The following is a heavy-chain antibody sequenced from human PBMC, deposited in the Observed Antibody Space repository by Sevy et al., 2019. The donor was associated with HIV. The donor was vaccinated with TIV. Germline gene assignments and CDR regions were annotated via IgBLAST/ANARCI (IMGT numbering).Heavy chain of an antibody. CDR2: IYYSGST. CDR3: ARVPSGYSSGWFPLFFDY. Sequence: SETLSLTCTVSGGSISSYYWSWIRQPPGKGLEWIGYIYYSGSTNYNPSLKSRVTISVDTSKNQFSLKLSSVTAVDTAVYYCARVPSGYSSGWFPLFFDYWGQGTLVTVSS. CDR1: GGSISSYY. V-gene: IGHV4-59*01. D-gene: IGHD6-19*01. J-gene: IGHJ4*02.